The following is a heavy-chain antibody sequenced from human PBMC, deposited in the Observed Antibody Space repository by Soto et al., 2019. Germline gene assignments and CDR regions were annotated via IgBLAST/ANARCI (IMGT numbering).Heavy chain of an antibody. V-gene: IGHV4-59*01. CDR3: ATLKDCSGGSCFSSHFDY. J-gene: IGHJ4*02. CDR2: IYYSGST. D-gene: IGHD2-15*01. Sequence: SETLSLTCTVSGGSISSYYWSWIRQPPGKGLEWIGYIYYSGSTNYNPSLKSRVTISVDTSKNQFSLKLSSVTAADTAVYYCATLKDCSGGSCFSSHFDYWGQGTLVTV. CDR1: GGSISSYY.